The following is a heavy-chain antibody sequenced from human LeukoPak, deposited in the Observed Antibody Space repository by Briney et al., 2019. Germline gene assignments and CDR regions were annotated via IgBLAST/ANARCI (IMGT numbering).Heavy chain of an antibody. V-gene: IGHV4-39*01. CDR1: GGSISSSSYY. CDR3: ASQWLVPFHY. CDR2: IYYSGST. D-gene: IGHD6-19*01. J-gene: IGHJ4*02. Sequence: SETLSLTCTVSGGSISSSSYYWGWIRQPSGKGLEWIGSIYYSGSTYYNPSLKSRVTISVDTSKNQFSLKLSSVTAAATAVYYCASQWLVPFHYWGQGTLVTVSS.